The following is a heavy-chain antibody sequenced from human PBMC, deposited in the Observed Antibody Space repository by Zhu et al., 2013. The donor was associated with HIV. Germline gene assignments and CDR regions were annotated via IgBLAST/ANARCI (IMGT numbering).Heavy chain of an antibody. CDR1: GYTFTAYY. J-gene: IGHJ4*02. CDR3: ARDADALAGIGADY. V-gene: IGHV1-2*02. D-gene: IGHD6-19*01. Sequence: QVQLVQSGAEVKKPGASVKVSCKASGYTFTAYYMHWVRQAPGQGLEWMAWINLKNGDTRYAQKFQDRVTVTWDTSISTAYMDVSRLTADDTAVYYCARDADALAGIGADYWGQGTLVTVSS. CDR2: INLKNGDT.